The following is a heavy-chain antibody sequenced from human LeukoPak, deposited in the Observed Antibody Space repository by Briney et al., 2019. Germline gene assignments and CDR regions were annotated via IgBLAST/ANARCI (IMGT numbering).Heavy chain of an antibody. J-gene: IGHJ2*01. V-gene: IGHV3-23*01. Sequence: PGGSLRLSCAASGFTFSSYSMNWVRQAPGKGLEWVSAISGSGGSTYYADSVKGRFTISRDNSKNTLYQQMNSLRAEDTAVYYCARGRGGYCSSTSCSYWYFDLWGRGTLVTVSS. CDR1: GFTFSSYS. CDR3: ARGRGGYCSSTSCSYWYFDL. D-gene: IGHD2-2*01. CDR2: ISGSGGST.